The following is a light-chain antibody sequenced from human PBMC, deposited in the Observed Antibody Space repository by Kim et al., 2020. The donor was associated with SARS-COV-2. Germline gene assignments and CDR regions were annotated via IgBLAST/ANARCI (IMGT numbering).Light chain of an antibody. Sequence: QSALTQPASVSGSPGQSITISCTGTSSDVGRYDLVSWYQYHPGNAPKLIIFEVNKWPSGVSDRFSGSKSGNTASLTISGIQAEDEADYFCCSYAGNSNFGHYVFGSGTKVTVL. CDR1: SSDVGRYDL. CDR2: EVN. CDR3: CSYAGNSNFGHYV. J-gene: IGLJ1*01. V-gene: IGLV2-23*02.